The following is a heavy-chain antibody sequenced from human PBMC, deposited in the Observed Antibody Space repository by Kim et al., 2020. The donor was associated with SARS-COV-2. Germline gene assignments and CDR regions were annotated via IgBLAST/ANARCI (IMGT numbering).Heavy chain of an antibody. J-gene: IGHJ6*02. Sequence: SETLSLTCTVSGGSVSSGSYYWSWIRQPPGKGLEWIGYIYYSGSTNYNPSLKSRVTISVDTSKNQFSLKLSSVTAADTAVYYCAREKFQVYDILTGSQYYYYGMDVWGQGTTVTVSS. V-gene: IGHV4-61*01. CDR2: IYYSGST. D-gene: IGHD3-9*01. CDR3: AREKFQVYDILTGSQYYYYGMDV. CDR1: GGSVSSGSYY.